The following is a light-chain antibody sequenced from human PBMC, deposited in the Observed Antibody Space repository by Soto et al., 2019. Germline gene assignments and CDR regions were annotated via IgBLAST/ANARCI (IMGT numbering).Light chain of an antibody. V-gene: IGLV2-14*03. CDR2: DVS. CDR3: CSYAGSSTV. Sequence: QSALTQPASVSGSPGQSITISCTGTSSDVGGYNYVSWYQQHPVKAPKLLIYDVSDRPSGVSNRFSGSKSGNTASLTISGLQAEDEADYYCCSYAGSSTVFGGGTKLTVL. CDR1: SSDVGGYNY. J-gene: IGLJ2*01.